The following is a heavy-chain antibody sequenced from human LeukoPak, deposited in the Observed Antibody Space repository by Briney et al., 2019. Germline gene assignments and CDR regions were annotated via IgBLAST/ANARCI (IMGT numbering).Heavy chain of an antibody. CDR3: AKGAYDYIEMGYFDY. D-gene: IGHD5-12*01. V-gene: IGHV3-23*01. CDR1: GFSISNSA. CDR2: IVASSGST. Sequence: GGSLRLSCAASGFSISNSAMSWVRQAPGKGLEWVSLIVASSGSTFYADSVEGRFTISRDSSKNTLYLQMNSLRAEDMAVYYCAKGAYDYIEMGYFDYWGQGTLVTVSS. J-gene: IGHJ4*02.